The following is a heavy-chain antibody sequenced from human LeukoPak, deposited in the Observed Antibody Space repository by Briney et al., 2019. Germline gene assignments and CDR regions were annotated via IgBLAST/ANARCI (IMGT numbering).Heavy chain of an antibody. CDR2: IWYDGSNK. CDR1: GFTFSTYG. V-gene: IGHV3-33*08. Sequence: PGGSLRLSCTASGFTFSTYGMHWVRQAPGKGLEWVAVIWYDGSNKYYADSVKGRFTISRDNSKNTLYLQMNSLRDEDTAVYYCARRIPAAGTGGVDYWGQGTLVTVSS. D-gene: IGHD6-13*01. CDR3: ARRIPAAGTGGVDY. J-gene: IGHJ4*02.